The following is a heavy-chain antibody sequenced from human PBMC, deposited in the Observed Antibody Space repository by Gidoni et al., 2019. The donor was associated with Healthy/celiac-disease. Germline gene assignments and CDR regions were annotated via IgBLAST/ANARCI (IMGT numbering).Heavy chain of an antibody. CDR2: IYYSGST. CDR1: GGSISSYY. V-gene: IGHV4-59*01. D-gene: IGHD3-16*01. Sequence: QVQLQESGPGLVKPSETLSLTCTVSGGSISSYYWSWLRQPPGKGLEWIGYIYYSGSTNYNPSLKSRVTISVDTSKNQFSLKLSSVTAADTAVYYCAREGGLRTFDYWGQGTLVTVSS. CDR3: AREGGLRTFDY. J-gene: IGHJ4*02.